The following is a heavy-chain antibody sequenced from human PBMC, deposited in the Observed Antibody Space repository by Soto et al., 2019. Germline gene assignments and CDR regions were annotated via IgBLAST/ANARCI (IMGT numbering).Heavy chain of an antibody. CDR1: GYTFTNYF. CDR3: AREYIDDSTAVPDI. D-gene: IGHD3-22*01. V-gene: IGHV1-46*01. J-gene: IGHJ3*02. Sequence: ASVKVSCKTSGYTFTNYFIHWVRQAPGQGLEWMGLIDPRGGRPNYAQKFQDRVIMTSDTSTATVYMELSSVIFEDTAIYYCAREYIDDSTAVPDIWGQGTMDTVS. CDR2: IDPRGGRP.